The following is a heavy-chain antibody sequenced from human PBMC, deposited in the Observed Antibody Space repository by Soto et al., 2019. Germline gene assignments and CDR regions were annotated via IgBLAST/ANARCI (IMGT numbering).Heavy chain of an antibody. CDR3: ARSPYDTVTGYYYYHGMDV. CDR2: VFYSGNT. V-gene: IGHV4-59*01. J-gene: IGHJ6*02. Sequence: SETLSLTCTVSGGSISGYYWSWIRQPPGKGLEWIGYVFYSGNTNYNPSLKSRVTISVDTSKNQFSLNLRSVTAADTALYYCARSPYDTVTGYYYYHGMDVWGQGITVTVSS. CDR1: GGSISGYY. D-gene: IGHD3-9*01.